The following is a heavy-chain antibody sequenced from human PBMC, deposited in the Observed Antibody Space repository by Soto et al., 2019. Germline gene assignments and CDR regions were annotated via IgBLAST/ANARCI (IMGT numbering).Heavy chain of an antibody. CDR2: MNPSTGNT. Sequence: ASVKVACKASGYTFTIYDIIWVLQATGQGLEWMGWMNPSTGNTDSAEKFQGRLTMTRNTSISTVYMELSSLSFEDTAVYYCARADSSSGYYYAIDYWGQGTLVTVSS. V-gene: IGHV1-8*01. D-gene: IGHD3-22*01. J-gene: IGHJ4*02. CDR3: ARADSSSGYYYAIDY. CDR1: GYTFTIYD.